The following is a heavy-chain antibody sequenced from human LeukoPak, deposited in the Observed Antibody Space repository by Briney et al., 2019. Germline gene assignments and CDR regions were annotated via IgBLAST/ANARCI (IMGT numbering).Heavy chain of an antibody. V-gene: IGHV3-21*01. Sequence: GGSLRLSCAASGFTFSSYSMNWVRQAPGKGLEWVSSISSSSSYIYYADSVKGRFTISRDNAKNSLSPQMNSLRAEDTAVYYCARAITNYGYIFDYWGQGTLVTVSS. J-gene: IGHJ4*02. CDR3: ARAITNYGYIFDY. D-gene: IGHD5-18*01. CDR1: GFTFSSYS. CDR2: ISSSSSYI.